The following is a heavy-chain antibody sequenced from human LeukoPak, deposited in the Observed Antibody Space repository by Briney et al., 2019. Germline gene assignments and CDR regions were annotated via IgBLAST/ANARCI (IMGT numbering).Heavy chain of an antibody. CDR1: GDSISGADYY. V-gene: IGHV4-30-4*01. CDR3: ARESRAGTFDP. Sequence: PSETLSLTCTVSGDSISGADYYWSWIRQPPGKGLEWIAYVYYSGSTYYNPSLKSRLTISVDTSKNQFSLKLNSVTAADTAVYYCARESRAGTFDPWGQGTLVTVSS. D-gene: IGHD1-1*01. CDR2: VYYSGST. J-gene: IGHJ5*02.